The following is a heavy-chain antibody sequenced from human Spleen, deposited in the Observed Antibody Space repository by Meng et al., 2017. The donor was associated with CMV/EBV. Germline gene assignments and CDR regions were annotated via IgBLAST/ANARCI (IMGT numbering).Heavy chain of an antibody. CDR1: GGSISSGDYY. CDR3: AEYSSSSLAFDI. Sequence: GSLRLSCTVSGGSISSGDYYWSWIRQPPGKGLEWIGYIYYSGSTYYNPSLKSRVTISVDTSKNQFSLKLSSVTAADTAVYYCAEYSSSSLAFDIWGQGTMVTVSS. D-gene: IGHD6-6*01. J-gene: IGHJ3*02. V-gene: IGHV4-61*08. CDR2: IYYSGST.